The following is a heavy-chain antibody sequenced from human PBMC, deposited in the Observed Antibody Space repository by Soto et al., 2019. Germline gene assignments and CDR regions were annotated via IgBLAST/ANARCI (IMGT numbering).Heavy chain of an antibody. CDR1: GYSFNSYW. V-gene: IGHV5-51*01. CDR2: IYPGDSDT. D-gene: IGHD5-12*01. Sequence: PGESLKISCEGSGYSFNSYWIGWVRQMPGKGLEWLGIIYPGDSDTKYNPSFQGQVTISADKSIKTAYLQWSSLKASDTAMYYCATRLRLNEFDIWGPGTMVNVAS. CDR3: ATRLRLNEFDI. J-gene: IGHJ3*02.